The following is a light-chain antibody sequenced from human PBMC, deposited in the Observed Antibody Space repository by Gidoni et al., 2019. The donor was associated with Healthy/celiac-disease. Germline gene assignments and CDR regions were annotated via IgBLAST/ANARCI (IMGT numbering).Light chain of an antibody. CDR3: MQGTHWPYT. J-gene: IGKJ2*01. CDR1: QSLVYSDENNY. V-gene: IGKV2-30*01. CDR2: EVS. Sequence: DDVMTQSPLSLPVTLGQPASISGRSSQSLVYSDENNYLTWLQQRPGESPRRLISEVSGRDSGVPDRFSGSGSGTYFTLTISRVEAEDVGVYCCMQGTHWPYTFGQGTKLEIK.